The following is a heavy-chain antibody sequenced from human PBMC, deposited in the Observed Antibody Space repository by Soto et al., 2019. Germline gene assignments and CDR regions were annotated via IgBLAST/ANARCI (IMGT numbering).Heavy chain of an antibody. CDR1: GDSMSPFY. Sequence: SETLSLTFTLSGDSMSPFYWNWIRQSPGKGLEWIGYIYYSGNTNYNPSLKSRVAISVDTSKNQFYLKLSSVTAADTAVYYCARGVYDYWSGYYAGSGLDVWGQGTTVTVSS. D-gene: IGHD3-3*01. CDR2: IYYSGNT. V-gene: IGHV4-59*13. J-gene: IGHJ6*02. CDR3: ARGVYDYWSGYYAGSGLDV.